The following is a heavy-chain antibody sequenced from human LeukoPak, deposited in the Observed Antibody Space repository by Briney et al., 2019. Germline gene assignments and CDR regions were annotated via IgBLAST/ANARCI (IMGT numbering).Heavy chain of an antibody. J-gene: IGHJ5*02. CDR1: GFTFGDYA. D-gene: IGHD3-3*01. V-gene: IGHV3-49*04. CDR3: TRDPVYDFWSGYSNWFDP. Sequence: GRSLRLSCTASGFTFGDYAMSWVRQAPGKGLEWVVFIRSKAYGGTTEYAASVKGRFTISRDDSKSVAYLQMNSLKTEDTAVYYCTRDPVYDFWSGYSNWFDPWGQGTLVTVSS. CDR2: IRSKAYGGTT.